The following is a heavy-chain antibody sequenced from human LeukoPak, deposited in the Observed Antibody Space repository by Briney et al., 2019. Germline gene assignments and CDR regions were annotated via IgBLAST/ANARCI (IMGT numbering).Heavy chain of an antibody. J-gene: IGHJ4*02. CDR1: GFTFSSYS. D-gene: IGHD1-26*01. Sequence: GGSLRLSCAASGFTFSSYSMNWVRQAPGKGLEWVSSISSSSSYIYYADSVKGRFTISRDNAKNSLYLQMNSLRAEDTAVHYCARDQWELSGGFDYWGQGTLVTVSS. CDR3: ARDQWELSGGFDY. V-gene: IGHV3-21*01. CDR2: ISSSSSYI.